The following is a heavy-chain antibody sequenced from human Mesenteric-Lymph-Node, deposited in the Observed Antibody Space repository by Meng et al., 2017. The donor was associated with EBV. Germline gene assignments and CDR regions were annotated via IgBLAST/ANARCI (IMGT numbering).Heavy chain of an antibody. V-gene: IGHV4-59*07. Sequence: HVPLQDSGPGLVKPSDTLSLTSNVPGGSINSFYWSWIRPPPGKGLEWIGYIYHSGSTNYNPSLKSRVTMSVDMSKNQFSLKLSSVTAADTAVYYCARGEVFDSWGQGTLVTVSS. J-gene: IGHJ4*02. CDR1: GGSINSFY. CDR2: IYHSGST. CDR3: ARGEVFDS.